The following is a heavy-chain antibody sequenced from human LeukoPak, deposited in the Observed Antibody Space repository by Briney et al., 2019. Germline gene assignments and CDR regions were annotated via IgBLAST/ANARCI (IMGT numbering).Heavy chain of an antibody. CDR2: IYYSGST. Sequence: PSETLSLTCTVSGGSISSYYWSWIRQPPGKGLEWIGYIYYSGSTNYNPSLKSRVTISVDTSKNQFSLKLSSVTAADTAVYYCARHLRSYSSDWHWGVDYWGQGTLVTVSS. V-gene: IGHV4-59*08. CDR1: GGSISSYY. J-gene: IGHJ4*02. CDR3: ARHLRSYSSDWHWGVDY. D-gene: IGHD6-19*01.